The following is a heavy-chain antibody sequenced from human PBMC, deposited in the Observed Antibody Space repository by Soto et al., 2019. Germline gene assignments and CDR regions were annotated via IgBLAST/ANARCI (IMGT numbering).Heavy chain of an antibody. CDR3: ARLRWEQPWVFDY. J-gene: IGHJ4*02. CDR1: GGSFSGYY. D-gene: IGHD1-26*01. Sequence: QVQLQQWGAGLLKPSETLSLTCAVYGGSFSGYYWSWIRQPPVKGLEWIGEINHSGGTNYNPSLKSRVTISVDTSKNQFSLKLSSVTAADTAVFYCARLRWEQPWVFDYWGQGTLLTVSS. V-gene: IGHV4-34*02. CDR2: INHSGGT.